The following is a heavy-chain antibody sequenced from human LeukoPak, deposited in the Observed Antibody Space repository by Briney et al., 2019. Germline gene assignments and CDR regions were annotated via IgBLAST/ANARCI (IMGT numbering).Heavy chain of an antibody. V-gene: IGHV1-8*03. CDR3: ARGRGWPGSLYYYYCMDV. J-gene: IGHJ6*03. Sequence: EASVKVSCKASGYTFTSYDINWVRQATGQGLEWMGWMNPNSGNTGYAQKFQGRVTITRNTSICTAYMELSSLRSEDTAVYYCARGRGWPGSLYYYYCMDVWGKGTKVTVSS. CDR2: MNPNSGNT. D-gene: IGHD3-10*01. CDR1: GYTFTSYD.